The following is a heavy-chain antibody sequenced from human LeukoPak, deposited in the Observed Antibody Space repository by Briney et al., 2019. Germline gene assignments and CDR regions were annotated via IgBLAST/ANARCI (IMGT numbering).Heavy chain of an antibody. D-gene: IGHD2-15*01. CDR3: AKVTSAGSCYQSDY. CDR2: ISDRGGTT. Sequence: GSLRLSCAASGSTFSTYWMYWVRQAPGKGLEWVSGISDRGGTTYYADSVEGRFTISRDNSKNTLYLQMNDLGAEDTAVYYCAKVTSAGSCYQSDYWGQGTLVTVSS. CDR1: GSTFSTYW. V-gene: IGHV3-23*01. J-gene: IGHJ4*02.